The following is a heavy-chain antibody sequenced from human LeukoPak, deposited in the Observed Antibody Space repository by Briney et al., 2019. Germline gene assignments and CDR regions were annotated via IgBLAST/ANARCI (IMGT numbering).Heavy chain of an antibody. CDR2: LSSSSSYI. J-gene: IGHJ6*03. Sequence: GGTLRLSCAASGFPFNSYTMKWVTGPRGKGREGGSALSSSSSYIYYADAAKGRFTITRDNAKKSLYLQVNSLRAEDTAVYFCARATWDPNYYFYMDVWGKGTTVTISS. V-gene: IGHV3-21*01. CDR1: GFPFNSYT. D-gene: IGHD1-26*01. CDR3: ARATWDPNYYFYMDV.